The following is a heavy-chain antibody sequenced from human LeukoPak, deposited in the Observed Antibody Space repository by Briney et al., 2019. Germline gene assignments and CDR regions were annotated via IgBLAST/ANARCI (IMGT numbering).Heavy chain of an antibody. D-gene: IGHD6-6*01. CDR1: GGTFSSYA. CDR2: IIPTFGTA. J-gene: IGHJ6*03. Sequence: GASVKVSCKASGGTFSSYAISWVRQAPGQGLEWMGGIIPTFGTANYAQKFQGRVTITADESTSTAYMELSSLRSEDTAVYYCARVRVAARSPTYYYYYYMDVWGKGTTVTVSS. V-gene: IGHV1-69*13. CDR3: ARVRVAARSPTYYYYYYMDV.